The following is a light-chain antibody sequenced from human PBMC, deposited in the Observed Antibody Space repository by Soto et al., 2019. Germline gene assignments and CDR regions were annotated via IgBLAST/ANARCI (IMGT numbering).Light chain of an antibody. CDR3: QQYGGSPKT. CDR1: QSVSSNY. Sequence: EIVLTQSPGTLSLSPGERATLSCRASQSVSSNYLAWYQQKPGQAPRLLIYGASSRATGIPDRFSGSGSGTDFTLTISRLETEDFAVYYCQQYGGSPKTFGQGTKVEI. V-gene: IGKV3-20*01. J-gene: IGKJ1*01. CDR2: GAS.